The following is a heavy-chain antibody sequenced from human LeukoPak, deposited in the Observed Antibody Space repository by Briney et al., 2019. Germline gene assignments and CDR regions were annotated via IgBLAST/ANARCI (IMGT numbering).Heavy chain of an antibody. CDR3: TIFHQWLVRYFDY. J-gene: IGHJ4*02. D-gene: IGHD6-19*01. V-gene: IGHV3-49*03. CDR1: GFTFGDYA. CDR2: IRSKAYGGTT. Sequence: GGSLRLSCTASGFTFGDYAMSWFRQAPGKGLEWVGFIRSKAYGGTTEYAASVKGRFTISRDDSKCIAYLQMNSLKTEDTAVYYCTIFHQWLVRYFDYWGQGTLVTVSS.